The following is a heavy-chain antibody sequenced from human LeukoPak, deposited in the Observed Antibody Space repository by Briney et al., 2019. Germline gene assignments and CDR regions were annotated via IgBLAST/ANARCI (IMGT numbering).Heavy chain of an antibody. Sequence: ASVKVSCKASGYTFTSYGISWVRQAPGQGLEWMGWISPDNGDTNYAQKLQDRVTMTTDTSTSTAYMELSSLRSEDTAVYYCARGPSITMVRGGQWYYYMDVWGKGTTVTIPS. CDR1: GYTFTSYG. J-gene: IGHJ6*03. V-gene: IGHV1-18*01. D-gene: IGHD3-10*01. CDR2: ISPDNGDT. CDR3: ARGPSITMVRGGQWYYYMDV.